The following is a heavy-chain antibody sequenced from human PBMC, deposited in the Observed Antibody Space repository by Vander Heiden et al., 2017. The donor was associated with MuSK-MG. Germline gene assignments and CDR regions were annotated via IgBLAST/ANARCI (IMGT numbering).Heavy chain of an antibody. Sequence: QLQLPASGPGLVKPSETLSLTCTVSGDSISSSSYYWGWIRQPPGKGLEWIGSIYYSGSTYYNPSLKSRVTISVDTSKNQFSLKLSSVTAADTAVYYCARHRTKPSYCSSTSCYAGGGFDYWGQGTLVTVSS. V-gene: IGHV4-39*01. CDR1: GDSISSSSYY. D-gene: IGHD2-2*01. CDR2: IYYSGST. CDR3: ARHRTKPSYCSSTSCYAGGGFDY. J-gene: IGHJ4*02.